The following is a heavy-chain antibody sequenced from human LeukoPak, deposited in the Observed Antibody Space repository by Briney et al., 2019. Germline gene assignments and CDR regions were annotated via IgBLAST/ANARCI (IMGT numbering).Heavy chain of an antibody. V-gene: IGHV3-11*06. Sequence: GGSLRLSCAASGFTFSDYYMSWIRQAPGKGLEWASYISSSSSYTNYADSVKGRFTISRDNAKNSLYLQMNSLGAEDTAVYYCARDQGITIFGVDYGMDVWGQGTTVTVSS. CDR1: GFTFSDYY. CDR2: ISSSSSYT. CDR3: ARDQGITIFGVDYGMDV. D-gene: IGHD3-3*01. J-gene: IGHJ6*02.